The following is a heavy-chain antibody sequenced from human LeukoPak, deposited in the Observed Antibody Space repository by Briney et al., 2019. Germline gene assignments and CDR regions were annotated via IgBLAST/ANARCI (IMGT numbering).Heavy chain of an antibody. CDR3: ARDRPFGVVTFDY. Sequence: GASVKVSCKASGYTFTGYYMHWVRQAPGQGLEWMGWISAYNGNTNYAQKLQGRVTMTTDTSTSTAYMELRSLRSDDTAVYYCARDRPFGVVTFDYWGQGTLVTVSS. D-gene: IGHD3-3*01. J-gene: IGHJ4*02. CDR1: GYTFTGYY. V-gene: IGHV1-18*04. CDR2: ISAYNGNT.